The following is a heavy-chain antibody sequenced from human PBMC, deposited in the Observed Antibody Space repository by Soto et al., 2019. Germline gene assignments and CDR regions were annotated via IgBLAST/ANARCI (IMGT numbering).Heavy chain of an antibody. CDR3: AKDEGGPIVAAGVFCMDV. V-gene: IGHV3-23*01. Sequence: RRTLCLACPGSVFTFRRYDLNWSRQALCSGLEWVSAISGSGGSTYYADSVKGRFTISRDNSKNTLYLQMNSLRAEDTAVYYCAKDEGGPIVAAGVFCMDVWGQGTTVTVSS. CDR2: ISGSGGST. J-gene: IGHJ6*02. D-gene: IGHD6-13*01. CDR1: VFTFRRYD.